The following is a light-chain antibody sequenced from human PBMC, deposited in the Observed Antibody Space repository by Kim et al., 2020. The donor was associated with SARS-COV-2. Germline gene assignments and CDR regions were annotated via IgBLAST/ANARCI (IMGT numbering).Light chain of an antibody. CDR2: GAS. Sequence: VTPGEKATLSCKASQRVSSNLTWYQQKPGQAPRLLIYGASTRTTGIPAMFSGSGSGTEFTLTISSLQSEDFAVYYCQQYNNWPLAFGPGTKVDIK. CDR1: QRVSSN. V-gene: IGKV3-15*01. J-gene: IGKJ3*01. CDR3: QQYNNWPLA.